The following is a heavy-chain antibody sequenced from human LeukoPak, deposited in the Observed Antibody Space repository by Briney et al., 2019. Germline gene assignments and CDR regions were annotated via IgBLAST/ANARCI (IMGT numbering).Heavy chain of an antibody. D-gene: IGHD6-13*01. J-gene: IGHJ4*02. CDR1: GGPISSSSYY. Sequence: SETLSLTCTVSGGPISSSSYYWGWIRQPPGKGLEWIGSIYYSGSTYYNPSLKSRVTISVDTSKNQFSLKLSSVTAADTAVYYCASPGYSSSWLDYWGQGTLVIVSS. CDR2: IYYSGST. V-gene: IGHV4-39*01. CDR3: ASPGYSSSWLDY.